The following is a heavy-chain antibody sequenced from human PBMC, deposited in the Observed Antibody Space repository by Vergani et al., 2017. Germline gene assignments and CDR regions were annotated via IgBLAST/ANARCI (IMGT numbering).Heavy chain of an antibody. Sequence: EVQLVESGGGLIQPGGSLRLSCAASGFTVSSNYMSWVRQAPGKGLEWVSVIYSGGSTYYADSVKGRFTISRDNSKNTLYLQMNSLRAEDTAVYYCARDQGEDSWGMLVGMDVWGQGTTVTVSS. V-gene: IGHV3-53*01. CDR2: IYSGGST. J-gene: IGHJ6*02. CDR1: GFTVSSNY. D-gene: IGHD3-16*01. CDR3: ARDQGEDSWGMLVGMDV.